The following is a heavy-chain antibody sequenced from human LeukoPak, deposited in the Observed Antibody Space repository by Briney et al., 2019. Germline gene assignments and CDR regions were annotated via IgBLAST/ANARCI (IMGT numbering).Heavy chain of an antibody. CDR3: AKGENVRYCSGGSCLPFDY. D-gene: IGHD2-15*01. J-gene: IGHJ4*02. CDR1: GFTSSSYA. CDR2: ISGSGGST. V-gene: IGHV3-23*01. Sequence: GGSLRLSCAASGFTSSSYAMSWVRQAPGKGLEWVSAISGSGGSTYYADSVKGRFTISRDNSKNTLYLQMNSLRAEDTAVYYCAKGENVRYCSGGSCLPFDYWGQGTLVTVSS.